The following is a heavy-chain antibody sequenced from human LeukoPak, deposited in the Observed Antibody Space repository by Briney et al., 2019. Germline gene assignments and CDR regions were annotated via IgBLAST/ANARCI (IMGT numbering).Heavy chain of an antibody. CDR2: SNHSGST. CDR3: ARGVDTAMSPPFDY. V-gene: IGHV4-34*01. D-gene: IGHD5-18*01. Sequence: WETLSLTCAVYGGSFSDYYWSWIRQPPGKGLEWIGESNHSGSTNYNPSVKSGVTISVGTSNNQFSLQLSYVTAADTAVYYCARGVDTAMSPPFDYWGQGTLVTASS. J-gene: IGHJ4*02. CDR1: GGSFSDYY.